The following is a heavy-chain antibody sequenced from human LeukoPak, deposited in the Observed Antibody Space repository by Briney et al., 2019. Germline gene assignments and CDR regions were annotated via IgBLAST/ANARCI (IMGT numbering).Heavy chain of an antibody. V-gene: IGHV1-69*05. Sequence: ASVKVSCKASGGTFSSYAISWVRQAPGQGLEWMGRIIPIFGTANYAQKFQGRVTITTDESTSTAYMELSSLRSEDTAVYYCARGVARVTTYFGYWGQGTLVTVSS. J-gene: IGHJ4*02. CDR1: GGTFSSYA. D-gene: IGHD4-17*01. CDR3: ARGVARVTTYFGY. CDR2: IIPIFGTA.